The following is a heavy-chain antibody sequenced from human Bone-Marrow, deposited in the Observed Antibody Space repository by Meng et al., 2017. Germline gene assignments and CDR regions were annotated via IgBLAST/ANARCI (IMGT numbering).Heavy chain of an antibody. CDR2: IIPIFGTA. J-gene: IGHJ4*02. V-gene: IGHV1-69*13. CDR1: AGTSSSYA. CDR3: ARGSDTAMVTFDY. Sequence: SVMVSCKASAGTSSSYAISCVRQAPGQGLVWMGGIIPIFGTANYAQKVQGRFTITADESTSTAYMELSSLRSEDTAVYYCARGSDTAMVTFDYWGQGTLVTVSS. D-gene: IGHD5-18*01.